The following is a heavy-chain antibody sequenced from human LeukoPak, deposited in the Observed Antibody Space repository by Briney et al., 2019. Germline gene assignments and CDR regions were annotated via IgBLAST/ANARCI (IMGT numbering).Heavy chain of an antibody. CDR3: ARQAERTLGPQDDY. Sequence: SATLSLTCTVSGRSIGSRSFYWGWIRQPPGKGPQRIGSIYYSGSTYYNPSLTSRVTISVNTSKNQFFLKLTSVAATDTAVFYCARQAERTLGPQDDYWGQGTLVTVSS. CDR1: GRSIGSRSFY. J-gene: IGHJ4*02. V-gene: IGHV4-39*01. D-gene: IGHD1-1*01. CDR2: IYYSGST.